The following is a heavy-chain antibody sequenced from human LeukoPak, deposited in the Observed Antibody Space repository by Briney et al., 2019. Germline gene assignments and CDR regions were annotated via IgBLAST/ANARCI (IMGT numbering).Heavy chain of an antibody. CDR2: ISYDGIKE. Sequence: PGRSLRLSCGASGFTFSRYVIHWVRQAPGKGLEWVAAISYDGIKEFYAASVKGRLTISRDNSRNTVDLQMNSLRPEDTAVYYCARDPLVRSEADGFDIWGQGTMVTVSS. J-gene: IGHJ3*02. CDR1: GFTFSRYV. D-gene: IGHD3-16*01. CDR3: ARDPLVRSEADGFDI. V-gene: IGHV3-30*14.